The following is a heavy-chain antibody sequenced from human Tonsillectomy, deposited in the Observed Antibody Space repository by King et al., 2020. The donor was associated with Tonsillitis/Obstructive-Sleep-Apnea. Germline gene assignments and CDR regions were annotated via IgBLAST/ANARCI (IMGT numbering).Heavy chain of an antibody. CDR1: GYTFTKYA. CDR3: ARPRPIGQGSYYFYGLDV. V-gene: IGHV7-4-1*02. J-gene: IGHJ6*02. CDR2: IITNTGNP. Sequence: QLVQSGSELKKPGASVKVSCKASGYTFTKYAMNWVRQAPGQGLEWMGWIITNTGNPTYGQGFTGRFVFSLDTSVSTAYVQISSLKAEDTAVYYCARPRPIGQGSYYFYGLDVWGQGTTVTVSS.